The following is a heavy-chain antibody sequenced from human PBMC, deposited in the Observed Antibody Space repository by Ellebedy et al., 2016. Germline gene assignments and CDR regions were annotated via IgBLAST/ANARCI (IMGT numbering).Heavy chain of an antibody. J-gene: IGHJ4*02. CDR1: GYTFSPYD. V-gene: IGHV1-8*01. D-gene: IGHD3-10*01. Sequence: ASVKVSCKASGYTFSPYDINWVRQAPGQGLEWMGWVTPNTGNTGYAQKFQGRVTMTWSASISTAYMELTSLRSDDTAVYYCAKFTSGTPLGLFDCWGQGTLVTVSS. CDR3: AKFTSGTPLGLFDC. CDR2: VTPNTGNT.